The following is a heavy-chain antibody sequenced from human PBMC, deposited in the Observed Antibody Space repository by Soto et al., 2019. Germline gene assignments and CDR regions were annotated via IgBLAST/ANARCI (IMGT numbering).Heavy chain of an antibody. J-gene: IGHJ4*02. V-gene: IGHV3-30*18. D-gene: IGHD6-6*01. CDR3: AKEWAAARSAEPFDY. CDR2: ISYDGSNK. Sequence: QVQLVESGGGVVQPGRSLRLSCAASGFTFSSYGMHWVRQAPGKGLEWVAVISYDGSNKYYADSVKGRFTISRDNAKNTLNLQMRSLRAEDTAVYYCAKEWAAARSAEPFDYWGPGSLVTVSS. CDR1: GFTFSSYG.